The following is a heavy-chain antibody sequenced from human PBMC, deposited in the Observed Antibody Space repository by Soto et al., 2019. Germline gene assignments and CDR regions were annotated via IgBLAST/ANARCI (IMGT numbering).Heavy chain of an antibody. Sequence: QVQLVESGGGVVQPGRSLRLSCAASGFTFSSYGMHWVRQAPGKGLEWVAVISYGGSNKYYADSVKGRFTISRDNSKNTLYLQMNNLRAEDTAVYYCAKDNYISTSCYRLYNWFDPWGQGTPVTVSS. CDR1: GFTFSSYG. V-gene: IGHV3-30*18. CDR3: AKDNYISTSCYRLYNWFDP. D-gene: IGHD2-2*01. J-gene: IGHJ5*02. CDR2: ISYGGSNK.